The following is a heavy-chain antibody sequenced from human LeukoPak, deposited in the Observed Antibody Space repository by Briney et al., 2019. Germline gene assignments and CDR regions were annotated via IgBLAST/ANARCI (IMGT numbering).Heavy chain of an antibody. CDR3: ARVRCGGDCQALLDAFDI. V-gene: IGHV4-59*01. CDR1: GGSISSYY. CDR2: IYYSGST. Sequence: SETLSLTCTVSGGSISSYYWSWIRQPPGKGLEWIGYIYYSGSTNYNPSLKSRVTISVDTSKNQFSLKLSSVTAADTAVYYCARVRCGGDCQALLDAFDIWGQRTMVTVSS. D-gene: IGHD2-21*01. J-gene: IGHJ3*02.